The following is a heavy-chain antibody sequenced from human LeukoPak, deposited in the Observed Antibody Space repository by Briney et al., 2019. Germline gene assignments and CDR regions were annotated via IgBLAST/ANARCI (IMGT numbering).Heavy chain of an antibody. CDR3: AKGGDSSPYWYFDL. Sequence: PGRSLRLSCAASGFTFDDYAMHWVRQAPGKGLEWVSGISWNSGSIGYADSVEGRFTISRDNAKNSLYLQMNSLRAEDTALYYCAKGGDSSPYWYFDLWGRGTLVTVSS. J-gene: IGHJ2*01. CDR2: ISWNSGSI. V-gene: IGHV3-9*01. CDR1: GFTFDDYA. D-gene: IGHD6-13*01.